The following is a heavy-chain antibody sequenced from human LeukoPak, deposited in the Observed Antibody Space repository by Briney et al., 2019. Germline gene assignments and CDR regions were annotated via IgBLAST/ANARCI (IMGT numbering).Heavy chain of an antibody. V-gene: IGHV3-74*01. CDR2: IKSDGSST. CDR3: ARGAPNTGGYRVDV. J-gene: IGHJ6*02. D-gene: IGHD1-14*01. CDR1: GFTFSSYW. Sequence: PGGSLRLSCAASGFTFSSYWMHWVRQAPGKGLVWVSRIKSDGSSTNYADSVKGRFTISRDNAKNTLFLQMNSLRAEDTAVYYCARGAPNTGGYRVDVWGQGTTVTV.